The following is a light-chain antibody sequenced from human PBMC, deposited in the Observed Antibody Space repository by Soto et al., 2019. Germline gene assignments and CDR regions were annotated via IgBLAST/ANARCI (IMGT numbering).Light chain of an antibody. J-gene: IGKJ1*01. CDR2: AAS. CDR3: QQANSFPRT. CDR1: QAISTW. V-gene: IGKV1D-12*01. Sequence: DIQMTQSPSSVSASVGDRVTITCWASQAISTWLAWYQQKPGKAPKLLNYAASNLQTGVPSRFSGSGSGTDFTLTISSLQPEDFATYYCQQANSFPRTFGQGTKVEIK.